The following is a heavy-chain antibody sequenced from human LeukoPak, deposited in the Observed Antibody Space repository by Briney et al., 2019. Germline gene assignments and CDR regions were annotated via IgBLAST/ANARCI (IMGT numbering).Heavy chain of an antibody. Sequence: PGGSLRLSCAASGFTVSSNYMSWIRQPPGKGLEWIGYIYYSGSTNYNPSLKSRVTISVDTSKNQFSLKLSSVTAADTAVYYCARLLRYFDWGFDPWGQGTLVTVSS. D-gene: IGHD3-9*01. CDR3: ARLLRYFDWGFDP. J-gene: IGHJ5*02. CDR1: GFTVSSNY. V-gene: IGHV4-59*02. CDR2: IYYSGST.